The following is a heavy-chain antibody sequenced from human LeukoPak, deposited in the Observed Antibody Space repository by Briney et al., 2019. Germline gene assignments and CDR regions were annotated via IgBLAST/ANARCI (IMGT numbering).Heavy chain of an antibody. Sequence: GGSLRLSCAASGFTFSSYAMTWVRQAPGKGLEWVSAISSSGGSTYYSDSVKGRFTISRDNYKNTLYLQMNSMRAEDTAIYFCAKDHRASGASSSYEYWGQGTLVTVSS. CDR3: AKDHRASGASSSYEY. CDR2: ISSSGGST. V-gene: IGHV3-23*01. J-gene: IGHJ4*02. CDR1: GFTFSSYA. D-gene: IGHD6-13*01.